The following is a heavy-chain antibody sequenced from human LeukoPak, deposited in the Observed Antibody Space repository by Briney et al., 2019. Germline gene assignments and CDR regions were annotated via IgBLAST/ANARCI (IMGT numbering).Heavy chain of an antibody. V-gene: IGHV3-48*03. CDR3: ARGWYYSDNSVGRTYWYFDL. J-gene: IGHJ2*01. CDR2: ISSSGSTI. D-gene: IGHD3-22*01. Sequence: GGSLRLSCAASGFTFSSYEMNWVRQAPGKGLEWVSYISSSGSTIYYADSVKGRFTISRDNAKNSLYLQMNSLRAEDTAVYYCARGWYYSDNSVGRTYWYFDLWGRGTLVTVSS. CDR1: GFTFSSYE.